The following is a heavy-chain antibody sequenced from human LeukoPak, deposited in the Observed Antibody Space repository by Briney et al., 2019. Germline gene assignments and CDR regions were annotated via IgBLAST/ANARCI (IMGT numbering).Heavy chain of an antibody. CDR3: ARALADFDWLGGD. Sequence: GGSLRLPCATSGFTFSSYSMNWVRQAPGKGLEWVSSISSSSEYIYYADSLKGRFTISRDNAKNSLYLQMNSLRAEDTAVYYCARALADFDWLGGDWGQGTLVTVSS. D-gene: IGHD3-9*01. CDR2: ISSSSEYI. J-gene: IGHJ4*02. V-gene: IGHV3-21*01. CDR1: GFTFSSYS.